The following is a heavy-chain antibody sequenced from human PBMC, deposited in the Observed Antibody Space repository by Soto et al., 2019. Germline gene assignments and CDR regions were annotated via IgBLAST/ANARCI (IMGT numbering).Heavy chain of an antibody. CDR1: GFTFDDYA. D-gene: IGHD3-3*01. CDR3: AKSCRTYYEFWSGYYTRYYGMDV. Sequence: GGSLRLSCAASGFTFDDYAMHWVRQAPGKGLEWVSLISWDGGSTYYADSVKGRFTISRDNSKNSLYLQMNSLRAEDTALYYCAKSCRTYYEFWSGYYTRYYGMDVWGQGTTVTVSS. CDR2: ISWDGGST. J-gene: IGHJ6*02. V-gene: IGHV3-43D*04.